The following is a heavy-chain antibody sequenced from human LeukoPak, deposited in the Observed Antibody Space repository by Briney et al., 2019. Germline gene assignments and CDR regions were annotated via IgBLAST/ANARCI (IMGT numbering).Heavy chain of an antibody. CDR1: GFSFDNYA. J-gene: IGHJ5*02. CDR2: ILHSGGT. V-gene: IGHV3-23*01. CDR3: ARGGYVSLDH. D-gene: IGHD5-12*01. Sequence: GRSLRLSCAASGFSFDNYAMSWVRQAPGPGLEWVSRILHSGGTFYADSVKGRFTISRDNSKNTLYLQMNSLRVEDTALYYCARGGYVSLDHWGQGSLVTVSS.